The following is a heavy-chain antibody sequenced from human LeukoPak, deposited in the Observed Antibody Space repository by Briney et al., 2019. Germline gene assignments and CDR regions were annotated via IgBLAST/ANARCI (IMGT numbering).Heavy chain of an antibody. CDR2: ISAYNGNT. Sequence: ASVKVSCKASGYTFTSYGISWVRQAPGQGLEWMGWISAYNGNTNYAQKLQGRVTMTTDTSTSTAYMELRSLRSDDMAVYYCARDPNPSATADPFDYWGQGTLVTVSS. D-gene: IGHD5-12*01. CDR1: GYTFTSYG. J-gene: IGHJ4*02. CDR3: ARDPNPSATADPFDY. V-gene: IGHV1-18*03.